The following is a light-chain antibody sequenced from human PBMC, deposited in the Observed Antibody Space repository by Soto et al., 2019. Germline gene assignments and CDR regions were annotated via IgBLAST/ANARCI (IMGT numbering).Light chain of an antibody. CDR3: QQYNTWPWT. Sequence: EIVMTQSPATLSVSPGERATLSCRASQSVNNNLAWYQHKAGQAPRLLIYGASTRAAGLPARFSGSGSGTEFTLTISSLQSEDFAVYYCQQYNTWPWTFGQGTKVEIK. CDR1: QSVNNN. CDR2: GAS. V-gene: IGKV3-15*01. J-gene: IGKJ1*01.